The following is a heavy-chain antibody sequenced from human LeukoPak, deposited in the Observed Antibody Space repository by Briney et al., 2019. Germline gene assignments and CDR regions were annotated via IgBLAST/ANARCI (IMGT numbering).Heavy chain of an antibody. CDR1: GGSISSYY. CDR2: IYYSGST. Sequence: SETLSLTCTVSGGSISSYYWSWIRQPPGKGLGWIGYIYYSGSTNYNPSLKSRVTISVDTSKNQFSLKLSSVTAADTAVYYCARVASSTTKGDYYFDYWGQGTLVTVSS. V-gene: IGHV4-59*01. D-gene: IGHD2-2*01. CDR3: ARVASSTTKGDYYFDY. J-gene: IGHJ4*02.